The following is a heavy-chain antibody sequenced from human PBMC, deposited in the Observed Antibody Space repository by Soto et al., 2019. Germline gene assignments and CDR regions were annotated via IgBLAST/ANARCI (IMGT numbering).Heavy chain of an antibody. CDR3: AACSGPSCHRGREWFDP. CDR2: ISTYNGNT. CDR1: GYTFSCHG. Sequence: QVQLLQSAAEVRKPGASVKVSCTASGYTFSCHGITWVRQAPGQGLEWMGWISTYNGNTNYAQKVQGRVTMTIDKSTSTAYMELRSLTSDDTAMYYCAACSGPSCHRGREWFDPWGQGTLVTVSA. D-gene: IGHD2-2*01. V-gene: IGHV1-18*04. J-gene: IGHJ5*02.